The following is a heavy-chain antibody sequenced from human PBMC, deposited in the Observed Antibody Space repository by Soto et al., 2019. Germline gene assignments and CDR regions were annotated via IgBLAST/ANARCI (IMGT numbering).Heavy chain of an antibody. CDR2: IYYSGST. V-gene: IGHV4-39*01. Sequence: SETLSLTCTVSGGSISSSSYYWGWIRQPPGKRLEWIGSIYYSGSTYYNPSLKSRVTISVDTSKNQFSLRLTSVTAADTAVYYCARHAPTMIPPQSRFDPWGQGTLVTVSS. J-gene: IGHJ5*02. D-gene: IGHD3-22*01. CDR3: ARHAPTMIPPQSRFDP. CDR1: GGSISSSSYY.